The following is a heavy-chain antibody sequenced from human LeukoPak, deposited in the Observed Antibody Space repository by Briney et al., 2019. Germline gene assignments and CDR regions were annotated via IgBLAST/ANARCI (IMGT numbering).Heavy chain of an antibody. V-gene: IGHV3-7*01. Sequence: GGSLRLSCAASGFTFSNYVMTWIRQAPGKGLEWVANIKQDGSEKYYVDSVKGRFTISRDNAKNSLYLQMNSLRAEDTAVYYCARDTGGGYSCYDCWGQGTLVTVSS. D-gene: IGHD5-18*01. CDR3: ARDTGGGYSCYDC. J-gene: IGHJ4*02. CDR2: IKQDGSEK. CDR1: GFTFSNYV.